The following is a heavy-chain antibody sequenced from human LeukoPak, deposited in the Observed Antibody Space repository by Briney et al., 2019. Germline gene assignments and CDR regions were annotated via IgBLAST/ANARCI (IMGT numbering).Heavy chain of an antibody. J-gene: IGHJ4*02. CDR3: ARGRTPEYAGGGDCFDY. D-gene: IGHD2-21*01. CDR1: GFTFSSYE. CDR2: ISSSGSTI. Sequence: GGSLRLFCAASGFTFSSYEMNWVRQAPGKGLEWVSYISSSGSTIYYADSVKGRFTISRDNAKNSLYLQMNSLRAEDTAVYYCARGRTPEYAGGGDCFDYWGQGTLVTVSS. V-gene: IGHV3-48*03.